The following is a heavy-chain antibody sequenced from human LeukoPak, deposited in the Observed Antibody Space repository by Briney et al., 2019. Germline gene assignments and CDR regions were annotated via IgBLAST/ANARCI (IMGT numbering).Heavy chain of an antibody. CDR1: GFTFSGSA. V-gene: IGHV3-73*01. D-gene: IGHD6-13*01. CDR2: IRSKANSYAT. J-gene: IGHJ4*02. CDR3: ITRPEDAAAGLDF. Sequence: GGSLRLSCAASGFTFSGSAMHWVRQASGKGLEWVGGIRSKANSYATAYAASVKGRFTISRDDSKNTAYLQMNSLKTEDTAVYYCITRPEDAAAGLDFWGQGTLVTVSS.